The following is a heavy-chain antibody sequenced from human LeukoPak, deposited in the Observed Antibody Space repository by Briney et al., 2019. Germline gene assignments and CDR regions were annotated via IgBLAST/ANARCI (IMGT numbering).Heavy chain of an antibody. D-gene: IGHD3-10*01. CDR2: ITGSGGST. Sequence: PGGSLRLSCAPSGFIFDNFAMTWVRQAPGKGLEWVSEITGSGGSTYYADSVKGRFTISRDNSKNTLYLQMNSLRPEDTAIYYCARELFDFDYWGQGTLVTVSS. CDR3: ARELFDFDY. V-gene: IGHV3-23*01. J-gene: IGHJ4*02. CDR1: GFIFDNFA.